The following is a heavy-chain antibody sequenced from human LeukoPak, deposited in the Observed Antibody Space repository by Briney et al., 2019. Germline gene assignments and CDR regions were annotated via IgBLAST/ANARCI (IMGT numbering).Heavy chain of an antibody. Sequence: GGSLRLSCAASGFTFSSYWMSWVRQAPGKGLEWVANIKQDGSEKYYVDSVKGRFTISRDNAKNSMYLQMTCLRAEDTAVYYCAREQGTTVEFDYWGQGTLVTVSS. D-gene: IGHD4-23*01. CDR1: GFTFSSYW. CDR2: IKQDGSEK. J-gene: IGHJ4*02. V-gene: IGHV3-7*01. CDR3: AREQGTTVEFDY.